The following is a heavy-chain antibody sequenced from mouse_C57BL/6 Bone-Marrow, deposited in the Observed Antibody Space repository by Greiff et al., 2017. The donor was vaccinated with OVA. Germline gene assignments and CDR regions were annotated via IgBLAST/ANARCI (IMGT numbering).Heavy chain of an antibody. V-gene: IGHV2-2*01. J-gene: IGHJ3*01. Sequence: QVQLKESGPGLVQPSQSLSITCTVSGFSLTSYGVHWVRQSPGKGLEWLGVIWSGGSTDYNAAFISRLSISKDNSKSQVFFKMNSLQADDTAIYYCASNWSYWGQGTLVTVSA. CDR3: ASNWSY. CDR1: GFSLTSYG. CDR2: IWSGGST.